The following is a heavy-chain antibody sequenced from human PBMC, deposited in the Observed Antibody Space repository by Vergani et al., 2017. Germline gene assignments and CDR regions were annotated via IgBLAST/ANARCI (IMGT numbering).Heavy chain of an antibody. V-gene: IGHV5-51*03. D-gene: IGHD3-3*01. CDR3: AKTHDFSSLYSSYSWFDP. CDR1: GYSITNYW. CDR2: IYAGDSDV. J-gene: IGHJ5*02. Sequence: EVQLVQSGAEVKKPGESLKISCQGSGYSITNYWIAWVRQRPGKGLEWMGIIYAGDSDVRYSPSFQGQVTMSVDKSLSTAYLQWSSLKASDTATYYCAKTHDFSSLYSSYSWFDPWGHGTQVTVSS.